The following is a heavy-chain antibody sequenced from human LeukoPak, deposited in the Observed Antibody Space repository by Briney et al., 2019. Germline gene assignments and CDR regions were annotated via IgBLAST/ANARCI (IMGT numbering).Heavy chain of an antibody. J-gene: IGHJ4*02. V-gene: IGHV4-59*08. Sequence: SETLSLSSTLSRGSLTRYYWSCVRQPPGRGLEWIGYIYYSVSTKYNPSLKSRVSISVDTSKNQFSLKLRSVTAADTAVYYCARGAGAGYNLQPFDYWGQGTLVTVSS. D-gene: IGHD5-24*01. CDR2: IYYSVST. CDR1: RGSLTRYY. CDR3: ARGAGAGYNLQPFDY.